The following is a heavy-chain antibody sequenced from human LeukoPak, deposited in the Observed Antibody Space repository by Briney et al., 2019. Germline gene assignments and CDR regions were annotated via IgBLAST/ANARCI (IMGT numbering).Heavy chain of an antibody. V-gene: IGHV1-18*04. Sequence: GESLKISCKGSGYSFTNYWIGWVRQAPGQGLEWMGWISAYNGNTNYAQKLQGRDTMTTDTSTSTAYMELRSLRSDDTAVYYCARSDGDFDYWGQGTLVTVSS. J-gene: IGHJ4*02. CDR3: ARSDGDFDY. CDR2: ISAYNGNT. CDR1: GYSFTNYW.